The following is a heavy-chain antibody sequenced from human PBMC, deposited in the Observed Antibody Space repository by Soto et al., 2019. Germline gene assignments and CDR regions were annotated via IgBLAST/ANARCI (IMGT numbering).Heavy chain of an antibody. J-gene: IGHJ3*02. V-gene: IGHV4-4*02. CDR2: IYHSGST. Sequence: QVQLQESGPGLVKPSGTLSLTCAVSGGCISSSNWWSWVRQPPGKGLEWIGEIYHSGSTNYNPSLKSRVTISVDKSKNQFSLKLSSVTAADTAVYYCARDYYYDSSLDAFDIWGQGTMVTVSS. CDR3: ARDYYYDSSLDAFDI. D-gene: IGHD3-22*01. CDR1: GGCISSSNW.